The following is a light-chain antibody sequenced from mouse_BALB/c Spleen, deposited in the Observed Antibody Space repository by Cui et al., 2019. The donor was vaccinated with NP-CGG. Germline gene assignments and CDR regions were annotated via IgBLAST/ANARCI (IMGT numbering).Light chain of an antibody. J-gene: IGLJ1*01. CDR3: ALWYSNHWV. CDR2: GTN. Sequence: QAVVTQESALITSPGETVTLTCRSSIGAVTTSNYANWVQEKPDHLFTGLIGGTNNRVPGVPARFSGSLIGDKAALTITGAQTEDEAIYFCALWYSNHWVFGGGTKLTVL. CDR1: IGAVTTSNY. V-gene: IGLV1*01.